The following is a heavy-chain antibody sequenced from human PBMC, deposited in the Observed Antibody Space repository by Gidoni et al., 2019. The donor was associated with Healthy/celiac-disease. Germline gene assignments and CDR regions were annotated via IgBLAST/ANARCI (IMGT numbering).Heavy chain of an antibody. J-gene: IGHJ4*02. CDR3: ARQVGATLSPHYFDY. CDR2: IYYRGST. CDR1: GGSISSRSYY. V-gene: IGHV4-39*01. D-gene: IGHD1-26*01. Sequence: QLQLQESGPGLVKPSETLSLTCTVSGGSISSRSYYWGWIRQPPGKGLEWIGSIYYRGSTYYNPSLKSRVTISVDTSKNQVALKLSSVTAADTAVYYCARQVGATLSPHYFDYWGQGTLVTVSS.